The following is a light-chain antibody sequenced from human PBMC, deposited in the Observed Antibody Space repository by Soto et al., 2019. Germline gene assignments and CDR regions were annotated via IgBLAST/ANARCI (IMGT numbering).Light chain of an antibody. J-gene: IGLJ1*01. CDR1: SSNIGSYT. CDR3: AAWDDSLNGYV. V-gene: IGLV1-44*01. Sequence: QSVLTQPPSASGTPGQRVTISCSGSSSNIGSYTVNWYQQLPRTAPKLLIYSNNQRPSGVPDRLSGSKSGTSASLTISGLQSEDEADYYCAAWDDSLNGYVFGTGTKLTVL. CDR2: SNN.